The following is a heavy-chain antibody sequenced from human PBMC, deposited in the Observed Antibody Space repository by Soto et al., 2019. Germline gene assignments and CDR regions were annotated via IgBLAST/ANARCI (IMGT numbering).Heavy chain of an antibody. CDR3: ARAPSWWYFDL. CDR2: INAGNGNT. CDR1: GYTFSTYA. Sequence: GASVKVSCKASGYTFSTYAMHWVRQAPGQRLEWMGWINAGNGNTKYSQKFQGRVTITRDTSASTAYMELSSLRSEDTAVYYCARAPSWWYFDLWGRGTLVTVSS. J-gene: IGHJ2*01. V-gene: IGHV1-3*01.